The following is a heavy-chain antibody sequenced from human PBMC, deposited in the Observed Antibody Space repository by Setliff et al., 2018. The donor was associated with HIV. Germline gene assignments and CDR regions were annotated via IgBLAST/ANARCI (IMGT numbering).Heavy chain of an antibody. CDR2: IHVSGST. CDR1: GGSMNANH. Sequence: SETLSLTCTVSGGSMNANHWSWIRQSPGKGPEWIAYIHVSGSTYFNPSLSSRVTISIDTSNNQFSLRLSSVTAADTAVYYCARTGHAFDVWGLGTMVTVSS. J-gene: IGHJ3*01. V-gene: IGHV4-59*08. CDR3: ARTGHAFDV.